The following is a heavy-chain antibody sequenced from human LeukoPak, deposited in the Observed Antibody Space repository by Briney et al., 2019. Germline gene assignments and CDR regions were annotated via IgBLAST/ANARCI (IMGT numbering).Heavy chain of an antibody. J-gene: IGHJ5*02. CDR3: AREGTAGTNLNWFDP. CDR2: IYKSGST. Sequence: SETLSLTCTVSGGSISSYYWSWIRQPPGKGLEWIGNIYKSGSTNYNPSLKSRVTISVDTSKNQFSLKLSSVTAADTAVYYCAREGTAGTNLNWFDPWGQGTLVTVSS. D-gene: IGHD1-1*01. V-gene: IGHV4-59*01. CDR1: GGSISSYY.